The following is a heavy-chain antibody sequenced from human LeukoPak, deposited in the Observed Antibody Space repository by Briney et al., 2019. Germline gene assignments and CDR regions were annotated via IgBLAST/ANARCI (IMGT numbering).Heavy chain of an antibody. CDR1: GFTVSSNY. Sequence: GGSLRLSCAASGFTVSSNYMSWVRQAPGKGLEWVSVIYSGGSTYYADSVKGRFTISRDNSKNTLYLQMNSLRAEDTALYYCARGALGDGYNFPTRNAFDIWGQGTMVTVSS. CDR2: IYSGGST. J-gene: IGHJ3*02. V-gene: IGHV3-66*01. D-gene: IGHD5-24*01. CDR3: ARGALGDGYNFPTRNAFDI.